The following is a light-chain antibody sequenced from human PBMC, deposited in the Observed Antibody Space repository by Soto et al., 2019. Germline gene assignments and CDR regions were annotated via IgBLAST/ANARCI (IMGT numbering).Light chain of an antibody. Sequence: QSALTQPASVSGSPGQTITISCTGTAHNIGYNDVVSWHQHHPGAVPKLIIFNVDSRPSGVSTRFSGSKSGSTASLTITGLQPEDEAVYFCGAWTNTDTAVVFGAGTKLTVL. CDR1: AHNIGYNDV. J-gene: IGLJ2*01. V-gene: IGLV2-14*01. CDR3: GAWTNTDTAVV. CDR2: NVD.